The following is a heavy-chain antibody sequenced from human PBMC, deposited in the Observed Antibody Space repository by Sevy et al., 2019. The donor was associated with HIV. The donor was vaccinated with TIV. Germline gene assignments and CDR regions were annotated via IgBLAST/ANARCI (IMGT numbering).Heavy chain of an antibody. J-gene: IGHJ6*02. CDR3: ARDPAAAGIYYYYYYGMDV. D-gene: IGHD6-13*01. Sequence: GGSLRLSCAASGFTFSSYWMSWVRQAPGKGLEWLANIKQDGSEKYYVDSVRGRFTSSRDNAKNSLYLQMNSLRAEDTAVYYCARDPAAAGIYYYYYYGMDVWGQGTTVTVSS. CDR1: GFTFSSYW. V-gene: IGHV3-7*03. CDR2: IKQDGSEK.